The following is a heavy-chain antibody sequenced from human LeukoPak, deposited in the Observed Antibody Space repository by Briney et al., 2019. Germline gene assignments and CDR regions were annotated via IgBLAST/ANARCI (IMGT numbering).Heavy chain of an antibody. J-gene: IGHJ4*02. CDR2: INHSGST. Sequence: SETLSLTCAVYGGSFSGYYWSWIRQPPGKGLEWIGEINHSGSTNYNPSLKSRATISIDTSKNQFSLTLSPVTAADTAVYYCAREYTLYISGWFIDYWGQGTVVTVSS. CDR3: AREYTLYISGWFIDY. D-gene: IGHD6-19*01. V-gene: IGHV4-34*01. CDR1: GGSFSGYY.